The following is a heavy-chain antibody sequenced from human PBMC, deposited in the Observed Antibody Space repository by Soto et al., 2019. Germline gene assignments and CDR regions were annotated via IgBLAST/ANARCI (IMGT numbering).Heavy chain of an antibody. Sequence: SETLSLTCTVSGCSISSSSYYWGWIRQPPGKGLEWIGSIFYSGSTYYNPSLKSRVTISVDTSKNQFSLKLTSVTAADTAVYYCACIFSGGSSYGFYYYGMEVWGQGTTLTVSS. CDR3: ACIFSGGSSYGFYYYGMEV. D-gene: IGHD5-18*01. CDR1: GCSISSSSYY. CDR2: IFYSGST. V-gene: IGHV4-39*01. J-gene: IGHJ6*02.